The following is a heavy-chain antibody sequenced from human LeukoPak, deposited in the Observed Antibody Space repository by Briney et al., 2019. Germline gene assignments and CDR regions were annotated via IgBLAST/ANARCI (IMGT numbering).Heavy chain of an antibody. V-gene: IGHV4-34*01. CDR1: GGSFSGYY. CDR2: INHSGST. Sequence: SETLSLTCAVYGGSFSGYYWSWIRQPPGKGLEWIGEINHSGSTNHNPSLKSRLTISVDTSKNQFSLKLSSVTAADTAVYYCARQGGDTMVRGVIKDWFDPWGQGTLVTVSS. J-gene: IGHJ5*02. CDR3: ARQGGDTMVRGVIKDWFDP. D-gene: IGHD3-10*01.